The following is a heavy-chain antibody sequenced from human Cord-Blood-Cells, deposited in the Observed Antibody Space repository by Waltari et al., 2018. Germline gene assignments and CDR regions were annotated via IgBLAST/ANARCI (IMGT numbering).Heavy chain of an antibody. CDR2: INHSGST. CDR3: ARAPNMVRGVSAIDY. V-gene: IGHV4-34*01. J-gene: IGHJ4*02. Sequence: QVQLQQWGAGLLKPSETLSLTCAVYGGSFSGYYCSWIRQPPGKGLEWIGEINHSGSTNYNPSLKSRVTISVDTSKNQFSLKLSSVTAADTAMYYCARAPNMVRGVSAIDYWGQGTLVTVSS. D-gene: IGHD3-10*01. CDR1: GGSFSGYY.